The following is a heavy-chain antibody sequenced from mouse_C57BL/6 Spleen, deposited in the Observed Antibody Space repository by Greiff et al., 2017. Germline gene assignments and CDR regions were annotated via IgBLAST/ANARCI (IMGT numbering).Heavy chain of an antibody. CDR1: GYTFTDYE. D-gene: IGHD3-2*02. J-gene: IGHJ2*01. CDR2: IDPETGGT. V-gene: IGHV1-15*01. CDR3: TRYSSSGFDY. Sequence: VQVVESGAELVRPGASVTLSCTASGYTFTDYEMHWVKQTPVHGLEWIGAIDPETGGTAYNPKFKGKAILTADKSSSTAYMELRSLTSEDSAVYYCTRYSSSGFDYWGQGTTLTVSS.